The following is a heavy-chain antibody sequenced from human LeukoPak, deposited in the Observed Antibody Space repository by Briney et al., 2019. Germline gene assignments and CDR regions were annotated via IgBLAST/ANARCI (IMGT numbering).Heavy chain of an antibody. D-gene: IGHD6-13*01. CDR3: ARGRGSSSWQGSWFDP. Sequence: SETLSRTCTVSGGSISSYYWSWIRQPPGKGLEWIGYIYYSGGTNYNPSLKSRVTISVDTSKNQFSLKLSSVTAADTAVYYCARGRGSSSWQGSWFDPWGQGTLVTVSS. J-gene: IGHJ5*02. V-gene: IGHV4-59*01. CDR2: IYYSGGT. CDR1: GGSISSYY.